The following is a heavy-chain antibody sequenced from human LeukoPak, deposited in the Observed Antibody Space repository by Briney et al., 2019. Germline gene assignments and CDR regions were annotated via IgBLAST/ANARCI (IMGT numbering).Heavy chain of an antibody. CDR1: GFTFSDYY. D-gene: IGHD3-16*01. CDR2: IRNSGITT. CDR3: VRVGNSLNYFDC. J-gene: IGHJ4*02. Sequence: GGSLRLSCAASGFTFSDYYMSWIRQAPGKGLEWVSYIRNSGITTYYADSVKGRFTISRDNAKDSLYLQMNSLRAEDTAVYYCVRVGNSLNYFDCWGQGTLVTVSS. V-gene: IGHV3-11*04.